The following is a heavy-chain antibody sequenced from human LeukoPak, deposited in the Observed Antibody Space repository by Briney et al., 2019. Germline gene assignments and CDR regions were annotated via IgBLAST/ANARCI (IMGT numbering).Heavy chain of an antibody. CDR2: ISGSGGST. CDR3: AKVHLYSFTPPFDY. Sequence: GGSLRLSCAASGFTFSSYAMSWVRQAPGKGLEWVSAISGSGGSTYYADSVKGRFTISRDNSKNTLYLQMNSLRVEDTAIYYCAKVHLYSFTPPFDYWGQGTLVTVSS. J-gene: IGHJ4*02. D-gene: IGHD2-21*01. CDR1: GFTFSSYA. V-gene: IGHV3-23*01.